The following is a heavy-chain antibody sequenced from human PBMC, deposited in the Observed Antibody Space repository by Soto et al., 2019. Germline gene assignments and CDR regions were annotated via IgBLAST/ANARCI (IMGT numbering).Heavy chain of an antibody. CDR1: GYSFTTSW. D-gene: IGHD3-10*01. Sequence: PGEPLKISCNASGYSFTTSWIGWVRQMPGKGLEWMGIIFPSDSDTRYSPSFQGQVTISVDKSISTAYLQWSSLKASDTAMYYCARRPGSWFDPWGQGTLVTVSS. CDR3: ARRPGSWFDP. V-gene: IGHV5-51*01. CDR2: IFPSDSDT. J-gene: IGHJ5*02.